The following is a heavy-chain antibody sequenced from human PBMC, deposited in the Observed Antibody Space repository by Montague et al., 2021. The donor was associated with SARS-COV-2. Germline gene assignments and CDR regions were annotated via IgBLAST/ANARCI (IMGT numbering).Heavy chain of an antibody. CDR1: GYSINSNYY. J-gene: IGHJ4*02. V-gene: IGHV4-38-2*02. CDR2: SYHSGTT. Sequence: SETLSLTCTVSGYSINSNYYWGWIRQPPGKGLEWIGCSYHSGTTHYHPSLEGRVTISLDTSNNHFSLKVTSVTAADTAVYYCARAPYYGPGKPYQFDYWGRGTLVTVSS. CDR3: ARAPYYGPGKPYQFDY. D-gene: IGHD3-10*01.